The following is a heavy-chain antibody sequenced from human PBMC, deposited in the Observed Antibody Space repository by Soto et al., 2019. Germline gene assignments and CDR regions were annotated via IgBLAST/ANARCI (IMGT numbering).Heavy chain of an antibody. V-gene: IGHV4-31*03. D-gene: IGHD3-10*01. CDR2: IYYSGST. CDR1: GGSISSGGYY. J-gene: IGHJ4*02. CDR3: ARGVTMVRGVIHTPYFDY. Sequence: QVQLQESGPGLVKPSQTLSLTCTVSGGSISSGGYYWSWIRQHPGKGLEWIGYIYYSGSTYYNPSLKSRLTISVDTSKTQSSLKLSSVPAADTAVYYCARGVTMVRGVIHTPYFDYWGQGTLVTVSS.